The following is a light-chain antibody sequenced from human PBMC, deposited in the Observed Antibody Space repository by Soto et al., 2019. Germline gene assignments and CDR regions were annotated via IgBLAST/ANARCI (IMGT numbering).Light chain of an antibody. V-gene: IGKV3-11*01. CDR1: QSVRSY. CDR3: QQYVISVT. Sequence: ETVLTQSPATLSLSPGKRATLSCRASQSVRSYLAWYKQKPVQAPRLLIYDASNRATGIPARLSGSGSGTEFTLTISRMEPQDYAMYYCQQYVISVTFGHGTRLEIK. J-gene: IGKJ5*01. CDR2: DAS.